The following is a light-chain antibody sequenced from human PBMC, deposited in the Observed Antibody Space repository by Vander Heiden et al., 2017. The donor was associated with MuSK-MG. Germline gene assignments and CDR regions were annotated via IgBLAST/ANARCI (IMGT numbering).Light chain of an antibody. Sequence: DMQMTHSPSSLSASVGDRVTITCQASQDISNYLNWYQQKPGKAPKLLIYDASNLETGVPSRFSGSGSGTDFTFTISSLQPEDFATYYCQQDDTLPLTFGGGTKVEIK. J-gene: IGKJ4*01. CDR1: QDISNY. CDR2: DAS. V-gene: IGKV1-33*01. CDR3: QQDDTLPLT.